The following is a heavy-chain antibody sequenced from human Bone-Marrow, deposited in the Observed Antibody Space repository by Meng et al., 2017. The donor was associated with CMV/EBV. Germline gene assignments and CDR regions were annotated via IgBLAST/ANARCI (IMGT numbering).Heavy chain of an antibody. CDR3: AVPSYVLDY. Sequence: GESLKISCVASGFGFSDHFMDWVRQAPGKGLEWVGRVRNRPNTYTTEYAASVKGRFTISRDDSKNSLYLQMNSLRIEDTAVYYCAVPSYVLDYWGQGTLVTVSS. CDR1: GFGFSDHF. D-gene: IGHD2-8*01. V-gene: IGHV3-72*01. CDR2: VRNRPNTYTT. J-gene: IGHJ4*02.